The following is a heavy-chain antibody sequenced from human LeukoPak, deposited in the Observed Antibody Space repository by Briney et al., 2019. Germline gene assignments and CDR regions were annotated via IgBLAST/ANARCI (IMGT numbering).Heavy chain of an antibody. D-gene: IGHD3-22*01. CDR1: GYTFTSYG. CDR3: ARSVEFYYDSSGYLKYYFDY. Sequence: ASVKVSCKASGYTFTSYGISWVRQAPGQGLEWMGWIDPNTGGTNYAQKFQGRVTMTRDTSISTAYMELSRLRSDDTAVYYCARSVEFYYDSSGYLKYYFDYWGQGTLVTVSS. CDR2: IDPNTGGT. V-gene: IGHV1-2*02. J-gene: IGHJ4*02.